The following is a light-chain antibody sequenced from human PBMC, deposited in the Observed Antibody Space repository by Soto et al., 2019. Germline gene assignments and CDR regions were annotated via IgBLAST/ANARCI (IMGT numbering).Light chain of an antibody. CDR1: QSISTW. V-gene: IGKV1-5*01. Sequence: DIQMTQSPSTLSASVGDRVTITCRASQSISTWLAWYQQIPGKAPKLLIYHASSLESGVSSRFSGSGSGTEFTLSISSPQPDDFATYFCQQYNSYPWTFGQGTKLDFK. J-gene: IGKJ1*01. CDR2: HAS. CDR3: QQYNSYPWT.